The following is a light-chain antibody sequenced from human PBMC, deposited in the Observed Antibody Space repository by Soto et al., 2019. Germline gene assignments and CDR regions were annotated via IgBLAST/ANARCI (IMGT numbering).Light chain of an antibody. CDR1: QSITTW. CDR3: QQYNTYPWT. Sequence: DIQMTQSPSTVSAYVGDSVTIPCRASQSITTWLAWYQQRPGKAPKLLIYDVSSLQSGVPSRFSGSGSGTEFTLTISSLQPDDFATYYCQQYNTYPWTFGQGTKVDIK. V-gene: IGKV1-5*01. J-gene: IGKJ1*01. CDR2: DVS.